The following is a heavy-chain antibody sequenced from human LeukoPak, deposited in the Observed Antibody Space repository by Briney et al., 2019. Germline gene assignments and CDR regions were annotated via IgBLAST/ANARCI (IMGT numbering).Heavy chain of an antibody. CDR1: GYTFTGYY. J-gene: IGHJ4*02. CDR2: INPNSGGT. D-gene: IGHD3-22*01. CDR3: ARGRRITMIVVVNYLNY. Sequence: GASVKVSCKASGYTFTGYYMHWVRQAPGQGLEWMGWINPNSGGTNYAQKFQGRVTMTRDTSISTAYMELSRLRSDDTAVYYCARGRRITMIVVVNYLNYWGRGTLVTVSS. V-gene: IGHV1-2*02.